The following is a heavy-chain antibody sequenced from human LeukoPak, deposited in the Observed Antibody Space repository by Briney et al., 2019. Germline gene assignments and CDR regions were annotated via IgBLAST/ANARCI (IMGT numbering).Heavy chain of an antibody. Sequence: PGGSLRLSCAASGFTFSGYEMNWVRQAPGKGLEWVSYISPSGSTIYYADSVKGRFTISRDNAKNSLYLQMNSLRTEDTAVYYCARLNYDSSGGAFDIWGQGTMVTVSS. CDR1: GFTFSGYE. D-gene: IGHD3-22*01. J-gene: IGHJ3*02. CDR2: ISPSGSTI. V-gene: IGHV3-48*03. CDR3: ARLNYDSSGGAFDI.